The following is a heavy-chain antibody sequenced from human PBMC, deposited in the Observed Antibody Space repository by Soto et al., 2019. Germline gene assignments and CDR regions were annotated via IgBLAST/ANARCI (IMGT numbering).Heavy chain of an antibody. Sequence: RQRGSLKISCQASGYRFTSYWIGWVRQMPGKGLEWMGIIHPGDSDTKYSPSFQGQVTISADNFISTAYLQWNSLKASDTAMYYCASLYNYRNYWGQGTLVTVSS. D-gene: IGHD1-1*01. CDR1: GYRFTSYW. CDR3: ASLYNYRNY. J-gene: IGHJ4*02. CDR2: IHPGDSDT. V-gene: IGHV5-51*03.